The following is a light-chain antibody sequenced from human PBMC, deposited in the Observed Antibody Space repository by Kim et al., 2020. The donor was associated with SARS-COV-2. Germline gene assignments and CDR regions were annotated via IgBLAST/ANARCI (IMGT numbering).Light chain of an antibody. J-gene: IGLJ2*01. V-gene: IGLV1-51*01. CDR2: DNN. Sequence: QSVLTQPPSVSAAPGQKVTISCSGSRSNVGDNYVSWYQQFPGKAPKLLIYDNNKRPLGIPDRFSSSKSGTSATLDITGLQTGDEADYYCGTWDSSLSAGVFGGGTKVTVL. CDR1: RSNVGDNY. CDR3: GTWDSSLSAGV.